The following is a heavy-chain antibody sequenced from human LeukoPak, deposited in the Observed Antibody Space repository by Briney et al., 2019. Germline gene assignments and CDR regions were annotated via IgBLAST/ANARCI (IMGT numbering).Heavy chain of an antibody. CDR3: AKYPSGAYDFWSGYYHAEYFQH. CDR1: GFTFSSYA. D-gene: IGHD3-3*01. V-gene: IGHV3-23*01. J-gene: IGHJ1*01. CDR2: ISGSGGST. Sequence: GGSLRLSCAASGFTFSSYAMSWVRQAPGKGLEWVSAISGSGGSTYYADTVKGRFTISTDNSKKPLYLQMNSLRAEDTAVYYCAKYPSGAYDFWSGYYHAEYFQHWGQGTLVTVSS.